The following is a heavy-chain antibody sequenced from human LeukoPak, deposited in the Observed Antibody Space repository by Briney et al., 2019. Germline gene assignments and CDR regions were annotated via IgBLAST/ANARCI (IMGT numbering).Heavy chain of an antibody. Sequence: GGSLRLSCAVSGFSFSNYGLHWVRQAPGKGLEGGASIRYDGTNKYHADSVKGRFTISRDNSYNTLYLQMNSLRAEDTAVYYCAKDRESITMVRGVPAFDIWGRGAMVTVSS. CDR2: IRYDGTNK. J-gene: IGHJ3*02. V-gene: IGHV3-30*02. CDR3: AKDRESITMVRGVPAFDI. D-gene: IGHD3-10*01. CDR1: GFSFSNYG.